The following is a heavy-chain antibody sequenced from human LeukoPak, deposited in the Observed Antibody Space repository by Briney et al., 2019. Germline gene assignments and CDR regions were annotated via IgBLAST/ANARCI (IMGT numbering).Heavy chain of an antibody. CDR1: GFTFNYYW. Sequence: GGSLRLSCAASGFTFNYYWLTWVRRAPGKGLEWVANIQQDGSEKYYVDSVKGRFIISRDNAKNSLYLQMNSLRAEDTAVYYCASRYSSSWYFGKYYFDYWGQGTLVTVSS. CDR2: IQQDGSEK. CDR3: ASRYSSSWYFGKYYFDY. J-gene: IGHJ4*02. V-gene: IGHV3-7*01. D-gene: IGHD6-13*01.